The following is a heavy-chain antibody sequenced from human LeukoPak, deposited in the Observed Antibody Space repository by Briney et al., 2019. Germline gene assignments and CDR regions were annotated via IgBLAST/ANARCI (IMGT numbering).Heavy chain of an antibody. CDR1: GFTFSDYY. J-gene: IGHJ4*02. D-gene: IGHD2-8*02. CDR2: ISSSGSTI. V-gene: IGHV3-11*01. Sequence: PGGSLRLSCAASGFTFSDYYMSWIRQAPGKGLEWVSYISSSGSTIYYADSVKGRFTISRDNAKNSLYLQMNSLRAEDTAMYYCVKLRGPYWSSGSIDYWGQGSLVTVSS. CDR3: VKLRGPYWSSGSIDY.